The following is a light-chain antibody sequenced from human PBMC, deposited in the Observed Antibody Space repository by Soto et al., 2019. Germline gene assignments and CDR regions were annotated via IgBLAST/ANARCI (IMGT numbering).Light chain of an antibody. CDR3: SSYTDSSNYV. Sequence: QSALTQPASVSGSPGQSITISCTGTSSDLAIYNYVSWYQQQPGKAPKLMIYHVTNRSSGVSNRFSGSRSGNTASLTISGLQAEDEADYYCSSYTDSSNYVFGTGTKVTVL. V-gene: IGLV2-14*03. J-gene: IGLJ1*01. CDR2: HVT. CDR1: SSDLAIYNY.